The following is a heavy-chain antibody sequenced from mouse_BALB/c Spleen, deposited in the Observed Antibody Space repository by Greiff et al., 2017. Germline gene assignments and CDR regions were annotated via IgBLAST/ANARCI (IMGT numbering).Heavy chain of an antibody. J-gene: IGHJ1*01. Sequence: EVKLMESGGGLVQPGGSRKLSCAASGFTFSSFGMHWVRQAPEKGLEWVAYISSGSSTIYYADTVKGRFTISRDNPKNTLFLQMTSLRSEDTAMYYCARRGTTVVDWYFDVWGAGTTVTVSS. V-gene: IGHV5-17*02. CDR1: GFTFSSFG. D-gene: IGHD1-1*01. CDR3: ARRGTTVVDWYFDV. CDR2: ISSGSSTI.